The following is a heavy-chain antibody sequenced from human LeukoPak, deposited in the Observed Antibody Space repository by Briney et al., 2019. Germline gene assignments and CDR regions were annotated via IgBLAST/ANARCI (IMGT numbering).Heavy chain of an antibody. CDR2: ISSSSSYI. Sequence: GGSLRLSCAASGFTFSSYSMNWVRQAPGKGPEWVSSISSSSSYIYYADSVKGRFTISRDNAKNSLYLQMNSLRAEDTAVYYCARDIGATSSGWFDPWGQGTLVTVSS. CDR1: GFTFSSYS. CDR3: ARDIGATSSGWFDP. D-gene: IGHD6-19*01. J-gene: IGHJ5*02. V-gene: IGHV3-21*01.